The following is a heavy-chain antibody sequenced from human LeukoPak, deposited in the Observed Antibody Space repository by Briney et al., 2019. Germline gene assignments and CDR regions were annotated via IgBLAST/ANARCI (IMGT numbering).Heavy chain of an antibody. CDR3: ARDGNYYDSSGYYYDGMEV. V-gene: IGHV3-7*01. CDR2: IKQDGSEK. CDR1: GFTFSSYW. J-gene: IGHJ6*02. D-gene: IGHD3-22*01. Sequence: GGSLRLSCAASGFTFSSYWMSWVRQAPGKGLEWVANIKQDGSEKYYVDSVKGRFTISRDNAKNSLYLQMNSLRAEDTAVYYCARDGNYYDSSGYYYDGMEVWGQGTTVTVSS.